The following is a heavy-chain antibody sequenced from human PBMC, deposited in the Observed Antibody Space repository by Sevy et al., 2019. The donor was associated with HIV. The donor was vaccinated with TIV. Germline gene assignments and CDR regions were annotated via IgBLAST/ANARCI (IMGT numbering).Heavy chain of an antibody. V-gene: IGHV3-30*02. CDR1: GFTFSSYG. D-gene: IGHD3-3*01. Sequence: GGSLRLSCAASGFTFSSYGMHWVRQAPGKGLEWVAFIRYVGSNKYYADSVKGRFTISRDNSKNTLYLQMKSLRAEDTAGYYCVSLFWSGYKLDYWGQGTLVTVSS. CDR3: VSLFWSGYKLDY. J-gene: IGHJ4*02. CDR2: IRYVGSNK.